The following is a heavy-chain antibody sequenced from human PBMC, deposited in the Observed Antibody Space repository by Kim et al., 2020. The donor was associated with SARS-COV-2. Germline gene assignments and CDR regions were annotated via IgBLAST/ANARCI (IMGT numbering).Heavy chain of an antibody. CDR3: AKNKSPGTPTPLDY. Sequence: AESVKGRFTISRDNSKNTLYRQMNSLRAEDTAVYYCAKNKSPGTPTPLDYWGQGTLVTVSS. J-gene: IGHJ4*02. V-gene: IGHV3-33*06.